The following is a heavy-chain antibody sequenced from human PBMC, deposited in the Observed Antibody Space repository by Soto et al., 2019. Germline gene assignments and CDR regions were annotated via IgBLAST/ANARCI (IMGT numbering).Heavy chain of an antibody. CDR1: GYRFMKYG. V-gene: IGHV1-18*01. Sequence: XPVKVSSRGCGYRFMKYGINWVSQAPGQGLEWVGWISPYSGYTHSAQKFHGRLTLTTDTAASTAYMELRILRSADTALYYCAREASLLLQAAQPSRFDSCGQRTLVTVS. J-gene: IGHJ4*02. CDR2: ISPYSGYT. CDR3: AREASLLLQAAQPSRFDS. D-gene: IGHD1-26*01.